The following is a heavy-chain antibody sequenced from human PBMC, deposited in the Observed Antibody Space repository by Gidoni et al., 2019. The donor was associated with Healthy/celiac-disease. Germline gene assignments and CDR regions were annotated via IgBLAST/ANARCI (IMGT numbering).Heavy chain of an antibody. CDR1: GYTFTSYG. V-gene: IGHV1-18*01. CDR2: ISAYNGNT. J-gene: IGHJ6*02. CDR3: ARDPPVAGDYYYYYGMDV. D-gene: IGHD6-19*01. Sequence: QVQLVQSGAEVQKPGASVKVSCKASGYTFTSYGISWVRQAPGQGLEWMGWISAYNGNTNYAQKLQGRVTMTTDTSTSTAYMELRSLRSDDTAVYYCARDPPVAGDYYYYYGMDVWGQGTTVTVSS.